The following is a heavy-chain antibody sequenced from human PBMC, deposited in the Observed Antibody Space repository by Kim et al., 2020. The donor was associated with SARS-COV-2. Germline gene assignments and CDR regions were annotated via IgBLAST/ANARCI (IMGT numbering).Heavy chain of an antibody. CDR1: VDSISSKTYY. Sequence: SETLSLTCTVSVDSISSKTYYWNWIRQPAGKGLEWIGRISATGSTNCNPSLKSRVTISVDTSKNQFSLKLSSVTAADTAVYYCAREGRWSTSLDYWGQGTLVTVSS. J-gene: IGHJ4*02. D-gene: IGHD1-1*01. CDR2: ISATGST. V-gene: IGHV4-61*02. CDR3: AREGRWSTSLDY.